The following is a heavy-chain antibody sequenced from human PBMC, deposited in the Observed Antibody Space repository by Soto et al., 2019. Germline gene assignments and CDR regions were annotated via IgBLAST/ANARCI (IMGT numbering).Heavy chain of an antibody. CDR3: ARDHNFVRDH. J-gene: IGHJ4*02. Sequence: ASVNVSCKASGYTFTSYFIHWVRQAPGQGLEWMGMINPSGGSTTYAQKFQGRVTMTTDTSTSTAYMELRSLRSDDTAVYYCARDHNFVRDHWGQGTLVTVSS. V-gene: IGHV1-46*01. CDR2: INPSGGST. CDR1: GYTFTSYF. D-gene: IGHD1-1*01.